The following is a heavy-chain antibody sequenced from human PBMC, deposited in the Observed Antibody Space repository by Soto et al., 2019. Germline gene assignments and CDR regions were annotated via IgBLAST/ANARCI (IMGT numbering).Heavy chain of an antibody. J-gene: IGHJ6*02. Sequence: GGSLRLSCAASGFTFSSYSMNWVRQAPGKGLEWVSSISSSSSYIHYADSVKGRFTISRDNAKNSLYLQMNSLRAEDTAVYYCARDVAGYYDSSGYYYYYGMDVWGQGTTVTVSS. CDR3: ARDVAGYYDSSGYYYYYGMDV. CDR1: GFTFSSYS. D-gene: IGHD3-22*01. CDR2: ISSSSSYI. V-gene: IGHV3-21*01.